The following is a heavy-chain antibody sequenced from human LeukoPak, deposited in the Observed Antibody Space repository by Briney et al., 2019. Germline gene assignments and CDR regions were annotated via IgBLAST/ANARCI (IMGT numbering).Heavy chain of an antibody. D-gene: IGHD6-19*01. CDR3: ARAQGLTDDAFDI. CDR1: RFSFSSYS. V-gene: IGHV3-21*01. Sequence: GGSLRISCAATRFSFSSYSMSRVREAPGEGLEWVSSISSSSSYIYYADSVKGRFTISRDNAKNSLYLQMNSLRAEDTAVYYCARAQGLTDDAFDIWGQGTMVTVSS. J-gene: IGHJ3*02. CDR2: ISSSSSYI.